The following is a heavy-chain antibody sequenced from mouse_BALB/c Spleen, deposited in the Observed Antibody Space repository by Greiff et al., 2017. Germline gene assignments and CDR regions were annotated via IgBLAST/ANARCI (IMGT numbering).Heavy chain of an antibody. CDR2: INPYNGDT. D-gene: IGHD1-2*01. V-gene: IGHV1-37*01. Sequence: VQLKESGPELVKPGASVKISCKASGYSFTGYFINWVKQSHGKSLEWIGRINPYNGDTFYNQKFKGKATLTVDKSSSTAHMELLSLTSEDSAVYYCGSGFITTANYAMDYWGQGTSVTVSS. CDR1: GYSFTGYF. CDR3: GSGFITTANYAMDY. J-gene: IGHJ4*01.